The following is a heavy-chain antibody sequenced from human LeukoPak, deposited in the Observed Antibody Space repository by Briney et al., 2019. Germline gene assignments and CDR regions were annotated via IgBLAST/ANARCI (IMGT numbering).Heavy chain of an antibody. CDR1: GGSISSYY. D-gene: IGHD2-2*02. J-gene: IGHJ1*01. CDR3: ARRGYCSSTSCHRRYFQH. CDR2: IYYSGST. Sequence: SETLSLTCTVSGGSISSYYWSWIRQPPGKGLEWIGYIYYSGSTNYNPSLKSRVTISVDTSKNQFSLKLSSVTAADTAVYYCARRGYCSSTSCHRRYFQHWGQGTLVTVSS. V-gene: IGHV4-59*12.